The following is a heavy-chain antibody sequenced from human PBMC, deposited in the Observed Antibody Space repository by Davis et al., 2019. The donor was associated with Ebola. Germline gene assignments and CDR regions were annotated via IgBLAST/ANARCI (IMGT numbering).Heavy chain of an antibody. CDR3: ARDGMATIPPCDY. D-gene: IGHD5-24*01. CDR2: IKSDGSTI. Sequence: PGGSLRLSCAASGFSFSSYWMHWVRQAPGKGLVWVSRIKSDGSTISYADSVKGRFTISRDNAKNSLYLQMNSLRAEDTAVYYCARDGMATIPPCDYWGQGTLVTVSS. J-gene: IGHJ4*02. V-gene: IGHV3-74*01. CDR1: GFSFSSYW.